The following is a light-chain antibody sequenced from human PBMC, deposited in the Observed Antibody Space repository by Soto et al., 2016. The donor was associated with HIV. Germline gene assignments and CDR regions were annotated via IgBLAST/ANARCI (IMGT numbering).Light chain of an antibody. CDR3: QSYDTSTADVV. J-gene: IGLJ2*01. V-gene: IGLV3-1*01. CDR1: NLGNKY. Sequence: SYELTQPPSVSVSPGQTTSITRSGNNLGNKYVHWYQQRPGQSPILVIYQNKKRPLGIPERFSASMSGNTATLSITGTQAMDEADYYCQSYDTSTADVVFGGGTKLTV. CDR2: QNK.